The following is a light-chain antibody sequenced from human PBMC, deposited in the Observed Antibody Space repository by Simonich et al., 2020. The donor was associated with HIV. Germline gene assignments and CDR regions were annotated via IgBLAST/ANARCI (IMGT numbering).Light chain of an antibody. CDR3: CSYAGSYTWV. V-gene: IGLV2-11*01. CDR2: DGR. J-gene: IGLJ3*02. CDR1: SSDVGGYNY. Sequence: QSALTQPRSVSGSPGQSVTISCTGTSSDVGGYNYVSWYQQHPGKAPKLIIYDGRQRPSGVPDRFSGSKSGNTASLTISGLQAEDEADYYCCSYAGSYTWVFGGGTKLTVL.